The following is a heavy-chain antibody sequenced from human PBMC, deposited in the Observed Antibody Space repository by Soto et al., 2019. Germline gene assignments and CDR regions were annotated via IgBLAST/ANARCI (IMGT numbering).Heavy chain of an antibody. CDR3: ATDTSSGGYFDIDY. CDR2: LDPEDGET. D-gene: IGHD1-26*01. V-gene: IGHV1-24*01. J-gene: IGHJ4*02. Sequence: GASVKVYCKVSGYTLTEISMHWVRQAPGKGLEWMGGLDPEDGETIYAQKFQGRATMTEDTSTDTAYMELSSLRSEDTAVYYCATDTSSGGYFDIDYWGQGTLVTVSS. CDR1: GYTLTEIS.